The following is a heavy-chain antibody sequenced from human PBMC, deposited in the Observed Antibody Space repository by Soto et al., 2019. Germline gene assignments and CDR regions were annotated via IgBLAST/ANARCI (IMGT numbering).Heavy chain of an antibody. CDR2: MSPSSGNT. D-gene: IGHD1-20*01. J-gene: IGHJ4*02. Sequence: GASVKVSGKASGFRFTSYDINWVRQATGQGLEWMGWMSPSSGNTAYAQRFQGRVTMTRNTSIRTAYMQLSSLSLDDTAVYYCASGGYNWNDFGQWGQGTLVTVSS. CDR1: GFRFTSYD. V-gene: IGHV1-8*01. CDR3: ASGGYNWNDFGQ.